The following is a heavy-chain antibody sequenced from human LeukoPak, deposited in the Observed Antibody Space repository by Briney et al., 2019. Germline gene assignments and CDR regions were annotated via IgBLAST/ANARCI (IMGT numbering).Heavy chain of an antibody. D-gene: IGHD4/OR15-4a*01. J-gene: IGHJ6*03. V-gene: IGHV4-34*01. Sequence: SETLSLTCAVYGVSFSGYYWTWVRQPPGKGLEWIGEINHIGSTNYNPSLKNRVTISLDTSKNQFSVSLTSVTAADTAVYFCARGPNYQSLYNSYYFMNAWGKGTPVTVSS. CDR1: GVSFSGYY. CDR3: ARGPNYQSLYNSYYFMNA. CDR2: INHIGST.